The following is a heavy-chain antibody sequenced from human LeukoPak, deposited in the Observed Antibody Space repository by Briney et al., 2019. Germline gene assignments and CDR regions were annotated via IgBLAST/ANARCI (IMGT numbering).Heavy chain of an antibody. D-gene: IGHD3-22*01. CDR1: GGSISSSNW. V-gene: IGHV4-4*02. Sequence: SETLSLTCAVSGGSISSSNWWSWVRRPPGKGLEWIGEIYHSGSTNNNPSLKSRFTISVDKSKNQFSLKLSSVTAADTAVYYCARSDYDSSLWGYWGQGTLVTVSS. CDR3: ARSDYDSSLWGY. CDR2: IYHSGST. J-gene: IGHJ4*02.